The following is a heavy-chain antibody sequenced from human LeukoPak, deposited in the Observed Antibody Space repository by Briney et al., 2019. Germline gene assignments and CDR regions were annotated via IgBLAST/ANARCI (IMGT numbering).Heavy chain of an antibody. V-gene: IGHV3-53*01. D-gene: IGHD6-19*01. CDR3: ARVKPYSSGWYD. J-gene: IGHJ4*02. CDR2: IYSGGST. Sequence: GGSLRLSRAASGFTVSSNYMSWVRQAPGKGLEWVSVIYSGGSTYYADSVKGRFTISRDNSKNTLYLQMNSLRAEDTAVYYCARVKPYSSGWYDWGQGTLVTVSS. CDR1: GFTVSSNY.